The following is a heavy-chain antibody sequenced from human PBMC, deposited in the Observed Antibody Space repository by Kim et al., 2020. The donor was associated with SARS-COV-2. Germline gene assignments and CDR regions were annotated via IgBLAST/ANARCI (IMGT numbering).Heavy chain of an antibody. Sequence: GGSLRLSCAASGFTVSSNYMTWVRQAPGKGLEWVSLIFSDGSAYYADSVKGRFTISRDNSKNTLYLQVNSLRVEDTAVYYCAREGGGLGPGPLRDYWGQGTLVTVSS. V-gene: IGHV3-66*01. CDR3: AREGGGLGPGPLRDY. D-gene: IGHD3-16*01. CDR1: GFTVSSNY. J-gene: IGHJ4*02. CDR2: IFSDGSA.